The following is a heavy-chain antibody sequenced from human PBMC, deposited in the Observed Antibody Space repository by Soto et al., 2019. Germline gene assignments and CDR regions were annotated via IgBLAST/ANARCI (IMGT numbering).Heavy chain of an antibody. Sequence: GGSLRLSCAVSGFTFSSYAMSWVRQAPGKGLEWVSGIGGSGGSTYSADSVTGRFTISRDNSKNTLYLQMNSLRVEDTAVYYCAKDRKSGSGWYWDYWGQGTLVTVSS. CDR3: AKDRKSGSGWYWDY. V-gene: IGHV3-23*01. CDR2: IGGSGGST. CDR1: GFTFSSYA. D-gene: IGHD6-19*01. J-gene: IGHJ4*02.